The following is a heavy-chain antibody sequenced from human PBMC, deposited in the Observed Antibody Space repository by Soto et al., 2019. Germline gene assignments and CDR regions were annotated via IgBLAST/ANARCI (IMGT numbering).Heavy chain of an antibody. CDR2: ISSSGSTI. CDR3: ARETTVTYHDAFDI. CDR1: GFTFSDYY. Sequence: GSLRLSCAASGFTFSDYYMSWIRQAPGKGLEWVSYISSSGSTIYYADSVKGRFTISRDNAKNSLYLQMNSLRAEDTAVYYCARETTVTYHDAFDIWGQGTMVTVSS. D-gene: IGHD4-17*01. V-gene: IGHV3-11*01. J-gene: IGHJ3*02.